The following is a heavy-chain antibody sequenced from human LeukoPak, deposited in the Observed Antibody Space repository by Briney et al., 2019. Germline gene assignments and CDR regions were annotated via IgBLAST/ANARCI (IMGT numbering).Heavy chain of an antibody. CDR3: ARALTTVTQYYFDF. J-gene: IGHJ4*02. V-gene: IGHV4-4*02. Sequence: SGTLSLTCAVSGGSISRSNWWSWVRQPPGKGLEWIGEIYHSGSTNYNPSLKSRVNISVDKSKNQFSLKLSSVTAADTAVYYCARALTTVTQYYFDFWGQGTLVTVSS. CDR2: IYHSGST. CDR1: GGSISRSNW. D-gene: IGHD4-17*01.